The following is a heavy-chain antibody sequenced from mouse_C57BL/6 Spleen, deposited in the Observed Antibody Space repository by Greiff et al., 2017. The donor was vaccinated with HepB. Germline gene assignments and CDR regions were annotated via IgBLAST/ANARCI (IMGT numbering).Heavy chain of an antibody. CDR2: ISDGGSYT. CDR1: GFTFSSYA. CDR3: ARVYSNLGAMDY. D-gene: IGHD2-5*01. V-gene: IGHV5-4*03. J-gene: IGHJ4*01. Sequence: EVKLEESGGGLVKPGGSLKLSCAASGFTFSSYAMSWVRQTPEKRLEWVATISDGGSYTYYPDNVKGRFTISRDNAKNNLYLQMSHLKSEDTAMYYCARVYSNLGAMDYWGQGTSVTVSS.